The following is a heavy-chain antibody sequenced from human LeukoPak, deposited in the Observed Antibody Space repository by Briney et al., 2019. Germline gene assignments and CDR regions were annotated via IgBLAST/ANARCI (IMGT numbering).Heavy chain of an antibody. J-gene: IGHJ4*02. CDR3: ARRGYYGDYASTFDY. Sequence: ASVKVSCKASGYTFTSYAMHWVRQAPGQRLEWMGWINAGNGNTKYSQKFQGRVTITADESTSTAYMELSSLRSEDTAVYYCARRGYYGDYASTFDYWGQGTLVTVSS. CDR2: INAGNGNT. CDR1: GYTFTSYA. V-gene: IGHV1-3*01. D-gene: IGHD4-17*01.